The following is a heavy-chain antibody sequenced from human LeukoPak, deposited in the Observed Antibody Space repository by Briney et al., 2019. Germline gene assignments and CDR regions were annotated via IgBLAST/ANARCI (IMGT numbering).Heavy chain of an antibody. D-gene: IGHD3-9*01. CDR2: ISSSSSYI. V-gene: IGHV3-21*01. CDR1: GFTFSSYS. CDR3: ARSKDILTGYCFDY. Sequence: GGSLRLSCAASGFTFSSYSMNWVRQAPGKGLEWVSSISSSSSYIYYTDSVKGRFTISRDNAKNSLYLQMNSLRAEDTAVYYCARSKDILTGYCFDYWGQGTLVTVSS. J-gene: IGHJ4*02.